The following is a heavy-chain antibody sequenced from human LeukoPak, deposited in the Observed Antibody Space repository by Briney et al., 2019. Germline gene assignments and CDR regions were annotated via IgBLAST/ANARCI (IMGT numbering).Heavy chain of an antibody. CDR3: ARDPFQEGELKTLDY. CDR1: GFTFSTCS. J-gene: IGHJ4*02. CDR2: ISSRSDYI. D-gene: IGHD1-26*01. Sequence: AGGSLRLSCAASGFTFSTCSMNWVRQAPGKGLEWVSSISSRSDYIYYADSVKGRFTISRDNAKNSLYLQMNSLRADDTAVYYCARDPFQEGELKTLDYWGQGTLVTVSS. V-gene: IGHV3-21*01.